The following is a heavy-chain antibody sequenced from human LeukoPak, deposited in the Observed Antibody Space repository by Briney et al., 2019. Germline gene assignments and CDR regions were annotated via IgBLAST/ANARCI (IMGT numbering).Heavy chain of an antibody. CDR1: GGTFSSYA. CDR3: ARVISGTWLWF. Sequence: GASVKVSCKASGGTFSSYAISWVRQAPGQGGEWMGRIIPTLEIANYTQKFQGRITITADKSTSTAYMELSSLRPEDTAVYYCARVISGTWLWFWGQGTLVTVSS. V-gene: IGHV1-69*04. D-gene: IGHD1-14*01. CDR2: IIPTLEIA. J-gene: IGHJ4*02.